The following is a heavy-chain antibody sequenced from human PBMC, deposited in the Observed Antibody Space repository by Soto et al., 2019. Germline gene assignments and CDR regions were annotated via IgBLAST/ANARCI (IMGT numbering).Heavy chain of an antibody. CDR1: GYTFTSYA. Sequence: QFQLVQSGAEVKKPRASVKVSCKASGYTFTSYAMHWVRQAPGQRIERMGWINAVNGNTKYSQKLQVRVTITRDTSASTAYMELSSLRSEDTAVYYCARERYDFWSGYLPYQGYFQHWGQGTLVTVSS. V-gene: IGHV1-3*01. J-gene: IGHJ1*01. CDR2: INAVNGNT. CDR3: ARERYDFWSGYLPYQGYFQH. D-gene: IGHD3-3*01.